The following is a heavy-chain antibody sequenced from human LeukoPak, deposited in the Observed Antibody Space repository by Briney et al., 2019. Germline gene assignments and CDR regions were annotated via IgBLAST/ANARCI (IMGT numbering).Heavy chain of an antibody. CDR3: AIDVQDDLDF. CDR1: GFTFSTYV. CDR2: IDRAGSIDT. V-gene: IGHV3-23*01. J-gene: IGHJ4*02. D-gene: IGHD1-1*01. Sequence: GGSLRLSCAASGFTFSTYVVKWVRQTPERGLEWVSTIDRAGSIDTHYADSVRGRFIISRDNSKNTLYLQMNSLRAEDTAVYYCAIDVQDDLDFWGQGTLVTVSS.